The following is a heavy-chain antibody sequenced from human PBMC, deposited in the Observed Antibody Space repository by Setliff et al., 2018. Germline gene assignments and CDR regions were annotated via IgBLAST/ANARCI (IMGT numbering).Heavy chain of an antibody. CDR2: IYISGSA. V-gene: IGHV4-4*07. J-gene: IGHJ4*02. CDR1: NVSISDYY. D-gene: IGHD3-22*01. Sequence: SETLSLTCTVSNVSISDYYWTWIRQPAGKGLEWIGRIYISGSANYNPSLKSRVTMSIDTSKNQFSLKLSSVTAADTAVYYCARSRYYYDSSGYYYYFDYWGQGTLVTVSS. CDR3: ARSRYYYDSSGYYYYFDY.